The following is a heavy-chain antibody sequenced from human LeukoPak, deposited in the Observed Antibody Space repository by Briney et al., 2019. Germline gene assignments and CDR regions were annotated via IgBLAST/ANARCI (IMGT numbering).Heavy chain of an antibody. Sequence: SSETLSLTCAVYGGSFSGYYWSWIRQPPGKGLEWIGEINHSGSTNYNPSLKSRVTISVDTSKNQFSLKLSSVTAADTAVYYCARTWQGQLSPFDYWGQGTLVTVSS. CDR1: GGSFSGYY. CDR2: INHSGST. CDR3: ARTWQGQLSPFDY. D-gene: IGHD6-13*01. J-gene: IGHJ4*02. V-gene: IGHV4-34*01.